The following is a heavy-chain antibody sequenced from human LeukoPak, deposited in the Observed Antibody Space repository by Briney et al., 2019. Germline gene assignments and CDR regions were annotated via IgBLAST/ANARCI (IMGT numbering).Heavy chain of an antibody. D-gene: IGHD5-18*01. J-gene: IGHJ4*02. CDR1: GYTLTELS. V-gene: IGHV1-2*06. Sequence: GASVKASCKVSGYTLTELSMHWVRQAPGQGLEWMGRINPNSGGTNYAQKFQGRVTMTRDTSISTAYMELSRLRSDDTAVYYCARAFRGYSYGHFDYWGQGTLVTVSS. CDR2: INPNSGGT. CDR3: ARAFRGYSYGHFDY.